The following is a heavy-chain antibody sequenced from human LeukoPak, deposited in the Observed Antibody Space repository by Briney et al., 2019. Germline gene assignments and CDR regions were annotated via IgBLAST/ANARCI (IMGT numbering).Heavy chain of an antibody. D-gene: IGHD2-15*01. CDR1: GCTFTSFG. V-gene: IGHV1-46*01. Sequence: GSVKVSCKASGCTFTSFGIGWVRQAPGQGLEWMGIINPSGGSTSYAQKFQGRVTMTRDTSTSTVYMELSSLRSEDTAVYYCASSSGGRGGYFDLWGRGTLVTVSS. CDR2: INPSGGST. CDR3: ASSSGGRGGYFDL. J-gene: IGHJ2*01.